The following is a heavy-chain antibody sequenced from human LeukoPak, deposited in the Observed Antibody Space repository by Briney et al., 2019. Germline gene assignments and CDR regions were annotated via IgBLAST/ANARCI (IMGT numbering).Heavy chain of an antibody. CDR1: GFTFSNYA. CDR2: IAGNGGGI. CDR3: ARDLSSHQMLYDY. V-gene: IGHV3-64*02. J-gene: IGHJ4*02. D-gene: IGHD2-2*02. Sequence: GGSLRLSCAASGFTFSNYAMHWVRQAPGKGLEYVSSIAGNGGGIFYADSVKGRFTLYRDNSKNTLYLQMGSLRVEDMAVYYCARDLSSHQMLYDYWGQGTLVTVSS.